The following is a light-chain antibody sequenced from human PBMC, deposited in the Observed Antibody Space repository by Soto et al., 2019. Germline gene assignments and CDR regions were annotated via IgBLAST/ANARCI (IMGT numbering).Light chain of an antibody. CDR3: SSFTTSYFYV. V-gene: IGLV2-14*01. J-gene: IGLJ1*01. Sequence: QSVLTQPASVSGSPGQSITISCNGSGRDIGAYDYVSWYQQHPGKAPKLIIYGVINRPSGVSHRFSASKSAFTASLTISVLQAEDEADYYCSSFTTSYFYVFGPGTKLTVL. CDR2: GVI. CDR1: GRDIGAYDY.